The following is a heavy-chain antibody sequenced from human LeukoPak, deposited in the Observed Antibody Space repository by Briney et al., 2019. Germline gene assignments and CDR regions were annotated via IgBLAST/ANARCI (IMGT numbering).Heavy chain of an antibody. CDR1: GGSISSNNW. V-gene: IGHV4-4*02. CDR2: IYHSGST. CDR3: ARENCRGATCYSMWGAFDI. J-gene: IGHJ3*02. D-gene: IGHD2-15*01. Sequence: SGTLSLTCAVSGGSISSNNWWGWVRQPPGKGLEWSGEIYHSGSTNYDPSLKSRINISVDKSKNKFSLNLSYVTAADTAIYYCARENCRGATCYSMWGAFDIWGQGTMVTV.